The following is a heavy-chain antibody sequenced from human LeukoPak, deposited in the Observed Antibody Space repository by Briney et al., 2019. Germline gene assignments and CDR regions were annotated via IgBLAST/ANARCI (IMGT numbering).Heavy chain of an antibody. J-gene: IGHJ1*01. D-gene: IGHD1-26*01. Sequence: GRSLRLSCAASGFTFSSYAMHWVRQAPGKGLEWVAVIPYDGSNKYSTDSVKGRFTISRDNSKNTLFLQMNSLQTEDTAVYYCARDPKPYTGSAEYFRHWGQGTLVTVPS. CDR2: IPYDGSNK. V-gene: IGHV3-30*04. CDR1: GFTFSSYA. CDR3: ARDPKPYTGSAEYFRH.